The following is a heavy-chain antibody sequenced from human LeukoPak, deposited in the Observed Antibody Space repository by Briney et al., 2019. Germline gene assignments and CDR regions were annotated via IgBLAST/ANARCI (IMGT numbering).Heavy chain of an antibody. J-gene: IGHJ4*02. Sequence: ASVKVSCKASGYTLISHGISWVRQAPGQGLEWMGWISAYNGNTYYAQRLQGRVTMTTDTATDTAYMELRSLRSDDTAVYYCARDRGYFDSSGYYTIGDFDYWGQGTLVTVSS. CDR3: ARDRGYFDSSGYYTIGDFDY. D-gene: IGHD3-22*01. V-gene: IGHV1-18*01. CDR1: GYTLISHG. CDR2: ISAYNGNT.